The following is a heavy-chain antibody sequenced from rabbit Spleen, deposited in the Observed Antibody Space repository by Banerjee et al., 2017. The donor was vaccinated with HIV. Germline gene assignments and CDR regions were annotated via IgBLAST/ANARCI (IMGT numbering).Heavy chain of an antibody. CDR1: GFDFSSAYY. Sequence: QSLEESGGDLVKPEGSLTLTCKASGFDFSSAYYMCWVRQAPGKGLEWIACVYAGSSGSTYYASWAKGRFTISKTSSTTVTLQMTSLTAADTATYFCARDTGSSFSSYGMDLWGPGTLVTVS. V-gene: IGHV1S40*01. CDR2: VYAGSSGST. D-gene: IGHD8-1*01. J-gene: IGHJ6*01. CDR3: ARDTGSSFSSYGMDL.